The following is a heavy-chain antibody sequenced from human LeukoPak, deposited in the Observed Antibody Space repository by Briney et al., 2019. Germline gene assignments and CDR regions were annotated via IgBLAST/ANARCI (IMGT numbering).Heavy chain of an antibody. V-gene: IGHV3-64*02. CDR1: GFTFSSYA. D-gene: IGHD6-6*01. CDR3: ARWRPKEYFDI. Sequence: GGSLRLSCAASGFTFSSYAMHWVRQAPGKGLEYVSAISSNGGFTYYADSVKGRFTISRDNSKNTLYLQMGSLRGEDMAVYYCARWRPKEYFDIWGRGTVVTVSS. J-gene: IGHJ2*01. CDR2: ISSNGGFT.